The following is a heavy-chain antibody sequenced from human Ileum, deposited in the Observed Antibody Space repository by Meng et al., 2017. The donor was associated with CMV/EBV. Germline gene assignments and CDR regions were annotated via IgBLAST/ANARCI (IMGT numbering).Heavy chain of an antibody. CDR2: IIPILGIA. J-gene: IGHJ5*02. D-gene: IGHD6-19*01. Sequence: KASGGTCSSYTISWVRQAPGQGLEWMGRIIPILGIANYAQKFQGRVTITADKSTSTAYMELSSLRSEDTAVYYCAREGYSSGWYWFDPWGQGTLVTVSS. CDR1: GGTCSSYT. V-gene: IGHV1-69*04. CDR3: AREGYSSGWYWFDP.